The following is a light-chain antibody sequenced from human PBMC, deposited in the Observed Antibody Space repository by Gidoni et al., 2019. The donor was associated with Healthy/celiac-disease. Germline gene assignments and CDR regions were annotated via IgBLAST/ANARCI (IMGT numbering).Light chain of an antibody. CDR2: QDN. CDR3: QAWDSSAADVV. CDR1: KLGDKS. J-gene: IGLJ2*01. Sequence: YELTQPPSVSVSPGQTATITCSGDKLGDKSASWYQQKPGQSPVLVIYQDNKRPSGIPERYSGSHSGNTATLTISGTQAMDEADYYCQAWDSSAADVVFGGGTKLXV. V-gene: IGLV3-1*01.